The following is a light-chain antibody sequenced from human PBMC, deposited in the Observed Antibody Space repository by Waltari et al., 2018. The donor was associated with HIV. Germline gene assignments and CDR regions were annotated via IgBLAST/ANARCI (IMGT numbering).Light chain of an antibody. CDR1: SGHVSSYNL. CDR3: CSYAVTNTFV. J-gene: IGLJ1*01. CDR2: EGH. Sequence: QSPLPPPASVSGSPGTTITILCTGTSGHVSSYNLVSWYQPPTAKPPKLLLFEGHRRPSGVSVRFSGSKSGNTASLTISGLRAEDEADYYCCSYAVTNTFVFGTGTKVTVL. V-gene: IGLV2-23*01.